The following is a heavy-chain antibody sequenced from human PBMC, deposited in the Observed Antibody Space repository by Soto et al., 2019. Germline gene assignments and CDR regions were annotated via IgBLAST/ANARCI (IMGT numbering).Heavy chain of an antibody. D-gene: IGHD7-27*01. CDR3: AHRHPATGVGAFAI. CDR1: GFSLSSTARG. J-gene: IGHJ3*02. Sequence: QITLKESGPPLVKPTQTLTLTCTFSGFSLSSTARGVGWIRQPPGKALEWLALIYWDDDKRFSPSLKGRLTITNAPSNNQVVLTVTNMDPVDTATYYCAHRHPATGVGAFAIWGQGTMVTFSS. V-gene: IGHV2-5*02. CDR2: IYWDDDK.